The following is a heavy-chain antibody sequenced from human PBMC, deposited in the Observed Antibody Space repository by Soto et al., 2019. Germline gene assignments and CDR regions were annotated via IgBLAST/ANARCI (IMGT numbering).Heavy chain of an antibody. D-gene: IGHD2-2*01. CDR1: GYTFIGNY. CDR2: SNPNVGGT. CDR3: ARGAWSSSNCYPLDY. J-gene: IGHJ4*02. V-gene: IGHV1-2*02. Sequence: QVQLVQSGAEVKKPGASVKVSCKASGYTFIGNYIHWVRQAPGQGLEWMGWSNPNVGGTDYARKFQGSVTMTSDTSISTAYMELSRLTSDDTAVYFCARGAWSSSNCYPLDYWGQGTLLTVSS.